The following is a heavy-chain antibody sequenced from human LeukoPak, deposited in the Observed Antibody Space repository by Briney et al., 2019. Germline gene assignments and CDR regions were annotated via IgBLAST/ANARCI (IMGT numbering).Heavy chain of an antibody. Sequence: GGSLRLSCAASGFTFSSYWMSWVRQAPGKGLEWVAFIRNDGAKTYYADSAKGRFTISRDNSRNTLYLQMNSLTAEDTAVFYCAKDGVILAPGVYWYMDVWGRGTTVTVSS. V-gene: IGHV3-30*02. D-gene: IGHD3-16*02. CDR2: IRNDGAKT. CDR1: GFTFSSYW. J-gene: IGHJ6*03. CDR3: AKDGVILAPGVYWYMDV.